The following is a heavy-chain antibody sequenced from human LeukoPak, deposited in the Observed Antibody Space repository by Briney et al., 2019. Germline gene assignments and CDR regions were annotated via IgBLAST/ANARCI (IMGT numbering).Heavy chain of an antibody. CDR3: ARDRGSSSSFRLPPDY. Sequence: ASVKVSCKASGYTFTGYYMHWVRQAPGQGLEWMGWINPNSGGTNYAQKFQGRVTMTRDTSISTAYMELRSLRSDDTAVYYCARDRGSSSSFRLPPDYWGQGTLVTVSS. J-gene: IGHJ4*02. CDR2: INPNSGGT. D-gene: IGHD6-13*01. CDR1: GYTFTGYY. V-gene: IGHV1-2*02.